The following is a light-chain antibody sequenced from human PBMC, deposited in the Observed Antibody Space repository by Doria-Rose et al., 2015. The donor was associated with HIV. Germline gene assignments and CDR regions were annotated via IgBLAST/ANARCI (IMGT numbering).Light chain of an antibody. Sequence: QPASLSGSPGQSNTLSCTGTSNDVGSYNLVSWYQQHPGKAPKLMIYEVNKRPSGVSYRFSGSKSGNTASLTISGLQAEDEADYYCCSYAGTPLVFGSGTKVPVL. CDR1: SNDVGSYNL. CDR3: CSYAGTPLV. J-gene: IGLJ1*01. V-gene: IGLV2-23*02. CDR2: EVN.